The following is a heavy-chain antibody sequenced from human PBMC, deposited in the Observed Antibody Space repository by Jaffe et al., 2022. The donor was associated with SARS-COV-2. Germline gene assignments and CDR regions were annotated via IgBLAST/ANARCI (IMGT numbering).Heavy chain of an antibody. V-gene: IGHV3-43*02. Sequence: EVQLVESGGGVVQPGGSLRLSCAASGFTFDDYAMHWVRQTPGKGLEWVSLISTDGGSTYYADSVKGRFTISRDNSRNYLYLQMNSLRSEDTALYYCGKDMGLRYCSGGNCNKRGSLVDNWGQGTLVTVSS. CDR3: GKDMGLRYCSGGNCNKRGSLVDN. D-gene: IGHD2-15*01. CDR2: ISTDGGST. J-gene: IGHJ4*02. CDR1: GFTFDDYA.